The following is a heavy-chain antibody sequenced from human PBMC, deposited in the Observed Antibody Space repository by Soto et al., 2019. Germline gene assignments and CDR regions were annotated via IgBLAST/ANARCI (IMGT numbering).Heavy chain of an antibody. J-gene: IGHJ4*02. Sequence: SGGSLRLSCAASGFTFSSYGMHWVRQAPGKGLEWVAVISYDGSNKYYADSVKGRFTISRDNSKNTLYLQMNSLRAEDTAVYYCANGRYCSGGSCRILDYWGQGTLVTVSS. CDR1: GFTFSSYG. V-gene: IGHV3-30*18. CDR2: ISYDGSNK. CDR3: ANGRYCSGGSCRILDY. D-gene: IGHD2-15*01.